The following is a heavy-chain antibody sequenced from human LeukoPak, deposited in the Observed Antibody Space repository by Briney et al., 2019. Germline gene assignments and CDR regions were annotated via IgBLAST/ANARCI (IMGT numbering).Heavy chain of an antibody. V-gene: IGHV1-18*01. J-gene: IGHJ3*02. CDR2: ISAYNSNT. CDR3: AREIWFGIDAFDI. D-gene: IGHD3-10*01. CDR1: GYTFTRYV. Sequence: GSVKVSCKTSGYTFTRYVISWVRQAPGQGLEWMGWISAYNSNTNYAQKLQGRVTMTTDTSTSTAYMELRSLRSDDTAVYYCAREIWFGIDAFDIWGQGTMVTVSS.